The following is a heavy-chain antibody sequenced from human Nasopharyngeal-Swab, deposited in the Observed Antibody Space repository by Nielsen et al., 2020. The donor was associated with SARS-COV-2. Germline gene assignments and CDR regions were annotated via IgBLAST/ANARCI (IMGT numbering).Heavy chain of an antibody. CDR3: AKDRAWGLDY. CDR1: GFAFSTYA. Sequence: GGSLRLSCAASGFAFSTYAMSWVRQAPGKGLEWVSALSANGGRTYYADSVKGRFTISRDNSKNTLYLQMSTLRAEDTAVYYCAKDRAWGLDYWGQGTLVTVSS. V-gene: IGHV3-23*01. J-gene: IGHJ4*02. CDR2: LSANGGRT. D-gene: IGHD1-26*01.